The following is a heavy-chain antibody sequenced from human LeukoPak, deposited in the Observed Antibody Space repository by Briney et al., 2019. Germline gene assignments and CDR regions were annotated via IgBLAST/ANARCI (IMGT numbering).Heavy chain of an antibody. J-gene: IGHJ4*02. V-gene: IGHV3-49*03. CDR3: ATQPCSGGNCYLGS. D-gene: IGHD2-15*01. Sequence: SGGSLRLSCTASGFTFGDYAMSWFRQAPGKGLEWVGFIRSKAYGGTTEYAASVKGRFTISRDDSKSIAYLQMNSLKTEDTAVYYCATQPCSGGNCYLGSWGQGTLVTVSS. CDR1: GFTFGDYA. CDR2: IRSKAYGGTT.